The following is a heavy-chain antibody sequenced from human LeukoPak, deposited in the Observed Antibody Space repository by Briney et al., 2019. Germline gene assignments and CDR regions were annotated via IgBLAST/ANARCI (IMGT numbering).Heavy chain of an antibody. V-gene: IGHV3-23*01. CDR2: IRGSGGST. CDR3: AKARDSSGYYHDAFDI. J-gene: IGHJ3*02. D-gene: IGHD3-22*01. CDR1: GFTFSSYA. Sequence: GGSLRLSCAASGFTFSSYAMSWVRQAPAKGLEWVSAIRGSGGSTYYADSVKGRFTISRDNSKNTLYLQMNSLRAEDTAVYYCAKARDSSGYYHDAFDIWGQGTMVTVSS.